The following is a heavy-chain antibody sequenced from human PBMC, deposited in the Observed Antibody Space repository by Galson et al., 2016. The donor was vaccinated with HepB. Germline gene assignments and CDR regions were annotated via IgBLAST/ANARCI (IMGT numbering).Heavy chain of an antibody. CDR1: GGSFSGFY. CDR2: VNPGGST. J-gene: IGHJ4*02. Sequence: SETLSLTCAAYGGSFSGFYWSWIRQSPGKGLQWIGEVNPGGSTRYNPSLKSRVTISADTSKNHFSLKLSAVTAADTAVYYCARWPLGYCPSADCYTNDYWGQGILVTVSS. CDR3: ARWPLGYCPSADCYTNDY. V-gene: IGHV4-34*01. D-gene: IGHD2-2*02.